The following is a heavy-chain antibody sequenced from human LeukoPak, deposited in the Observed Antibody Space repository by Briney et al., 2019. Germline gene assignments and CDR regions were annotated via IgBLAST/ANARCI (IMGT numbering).Heavy chain of an antibody. D-gene: IGHD6-13*01. CDR3: ARVEAAAGIIYFGMDV. CDR1: GGSMRSYY. V-gene: IGHV4-59*01. Sequence: SETLSLTCTVSGGSMRSYYWSWIRQPPGKGLEWIGYIYYSGNTNYNPSLKSRVTISVDTSKNQFSLKLSSVTAADTAVYYCARVEAAAGIIYFGMDVWGQGTTVTVSS. J-gene: IGHJ6*02. CDR2: IYYSGNT.